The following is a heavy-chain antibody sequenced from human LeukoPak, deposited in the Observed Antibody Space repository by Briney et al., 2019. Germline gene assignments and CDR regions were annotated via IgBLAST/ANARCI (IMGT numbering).Heavy chain of an antibody. CDR3: ASASGSYASGSDYYYGMDG. CDR1: GYPISIRHD. V-gene: IGHV4-38-2*02. Sequence: PSDPVTLICSVSGYPISIRHDLGWLRSPPGTGLEWIGCNFHNWSTLCNPSLKRRVNISVDPSKIQISPKLNSVTAADRAVFYCASASGSYASGSDYYYGMDGCGKGTTVTVYS. J-gene: IGHJ6*04. D-gene: IGHD3-10*01. CDR2: NFHNWST.